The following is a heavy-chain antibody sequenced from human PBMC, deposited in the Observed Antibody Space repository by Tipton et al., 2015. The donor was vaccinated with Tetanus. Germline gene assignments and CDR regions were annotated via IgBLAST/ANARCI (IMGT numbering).Heavy chain of an antibody. CDR2: IYYSGST. Sequence: TLSLTCSVSDDSMDNFYWGWIRQPPGKGLEWIGYIYYSGSTNYNSSLKSRVTISVDTSKNQFSLKLSSVTAADTAVYYCARGYNGYYILTAYPHYFDSWGQGTLVTVSS. J-gene: IGHJ4*02. CDR3: ARGYNGYYILTAYPHYFDS. V-gene: IGHV4-59*01. D-gene: IGHD3-9*01. CDR1: DDSMDNFY.